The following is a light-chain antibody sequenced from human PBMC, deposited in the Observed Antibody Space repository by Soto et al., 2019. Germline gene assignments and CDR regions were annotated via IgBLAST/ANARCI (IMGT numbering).Light chain of an antibody. CDR2: GSS. J-gene: IGKJ1*01. CDR1: QRVSSRY. CDR3: QQCYHSPRT. Sequence: EIVLTQSPGTLSLSPGERATISCRASQRVSSRYFAWFQQRPGQVPRLLIFGSSSRAPGIPDRFSGSGSGTDFTLTISRLEPEDFGVYYCQQCYHSPRTFGQGSKVEIK. V-gene: IGKV3-20*01.